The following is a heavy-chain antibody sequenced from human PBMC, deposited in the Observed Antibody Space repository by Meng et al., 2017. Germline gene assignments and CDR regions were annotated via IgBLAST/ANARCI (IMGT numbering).Heavy chain of an antibody. CDR1: GFTFNNYW. D-gene: IGHD1-1*01. Sequence: VEAGGCIVQRGGPMRLSVAASGFTFNNYWMHWVRQVPGKGLVWVSRISGDGSITNYADSVKGRFTISRDNDKNTLYLQMNSLRPEDTAVYYCLDEAPRSDYWGQGSLVTVSS. J-gene: IGHJ4*02. CDR2: ISGDGSIT. V-gene: IGHV3-74*01. CDR3: LDEAPRSDY.